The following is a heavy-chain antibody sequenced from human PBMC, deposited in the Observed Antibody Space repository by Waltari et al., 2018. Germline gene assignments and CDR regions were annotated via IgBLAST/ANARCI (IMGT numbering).Heavy chain of an antibody. CDR1: GGAFTGYF. CDR2: IFHTEAP. D-gene: IGHD2-2*01. CDR3: VRAGYCSRSGCQTWAWD. V-gene: IGHV4-34*12. Sequence: VVLKQWGAGVVESSETLSLTCAVYGGAFTGYFWSWIRQSPGKGLEWIGEIFHTEAPSYNPSLKSRLARSVDKSKNQFSLKLSSVTVADTAVYYCVRAGYCSRSGCQTWAWDWGQGTLVTVSS. J-gene: IGHJ4*02.